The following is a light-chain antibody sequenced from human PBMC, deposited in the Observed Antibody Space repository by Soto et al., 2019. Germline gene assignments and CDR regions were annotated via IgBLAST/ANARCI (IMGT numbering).Light chain of an antibody. CDR1: QSVSSSY. CDR2: GAS. V-gene: IGKV3-20*01. CDR3: QQYGSSPPSYT. J-gene: IGKJ2*01. Sequence: EIVLTQSPGTLSLSPGERATLSCRASQSVSSSYLAWYQQKPGQAPRLLIYGASGRATGIPDRFTGSASGTDFTLTITRLQPEDSAVYYCQQYGSSPPSYTFGQGTKLEIK.